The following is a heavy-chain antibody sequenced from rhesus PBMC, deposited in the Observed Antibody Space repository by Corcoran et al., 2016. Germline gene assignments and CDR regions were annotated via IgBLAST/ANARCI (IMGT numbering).Heavy chain of an antibody. D-gene: IGHD3-34*01. V-gene: IGHV2-95*01. CDR2: IFWNDNK. Sequence: QVTLKESGPALVKPTQTLTLTCTFSGLSVSTSGTGVAWIRPPPGTPLEWLASIFWNDNKYKNTPLRNRLTFSKNTAKNQAIFTMTNMDPMDTATYYCTRVWGENHPSSVALWGRGLLVTVSS. CDR1: GLSVSTSGTG. J-gene: IGHJ4*01. CDR3: TRVWGENHPSSVAL.